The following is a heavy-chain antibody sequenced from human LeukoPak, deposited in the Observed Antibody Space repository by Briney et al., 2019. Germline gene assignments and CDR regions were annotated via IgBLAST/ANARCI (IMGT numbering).Heavy chain of an antibody. Sequence: ASVKASCRASGYTFTGYYMFWLRQAPGQGLEWMGRINPNSGGTNYAQKFQGRVTMTRDTSITTAYMELSSLRSDDTAVYYCARDLPSPGISVADDYWGQGTLVTVSS. J-gene: IGHJ4*02. CDR2: INPNSGGT. V-gene: IGHV1-2*06. CDR1: GYTFTGYY. D-gene: IGHD6-19*01. CDR3: ARDLPSPGISVADDY.